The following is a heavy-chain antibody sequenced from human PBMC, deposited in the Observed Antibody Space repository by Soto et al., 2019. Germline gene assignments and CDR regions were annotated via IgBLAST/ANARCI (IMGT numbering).Heavy chain of an antibody. J-gene: IGHJ6*02. CDR1: GGSISSGDYY. Sequence: SETLSLTCTVSGGSISSGDYYWSWIRQPPGKGLEWIGYIYYSGSTYYNPPLKSRVTISVDTSKNQFSLKLSSVTAADTAVYYCARDPPGNGMDVWGQGTTVTVSS. CDR3: ARDPPGNGMDV. V-gene: IGHV4-30-4*01. CDR2: IYYSGST.